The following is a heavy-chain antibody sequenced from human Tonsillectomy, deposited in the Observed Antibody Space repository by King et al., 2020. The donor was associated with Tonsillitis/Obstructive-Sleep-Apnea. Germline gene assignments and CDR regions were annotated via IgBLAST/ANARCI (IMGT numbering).Heavy chain of an antibody. CDR3: ATLGSYDSSGYYSFDY. J-gene: IGHJ4*02. V-gene: IGHV3-30*03. CDR2: ISYDGSNK. D-gene: IGHD3-22*01. CDR1: GFTFSSYG. Sequence: VQLVESGGGVVQPGRSLRLSCAASGFTFSSYGMHWVRQAPGKGLEWVAVISYDGSNKYYADSVKGRFTISRDNSKNTLYLQMNSLRAEDTAVYYCATLGSYDSSGYYSFDYWGQGTLVTVSS.